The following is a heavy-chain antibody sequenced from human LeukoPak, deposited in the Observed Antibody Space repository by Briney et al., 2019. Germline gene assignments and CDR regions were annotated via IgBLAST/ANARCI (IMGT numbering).Heavy chain of an antibody. Sequence: ASVKVSCKASGYTFTSYGISWVRQAPGQGLEWMGWINPNSGGTNYAQKFQGRVTMTRDTSISTAYMELSRLRSDDTAVYYCAREVPMITSLGGYPNFDYWGQGTLVTVSS. V-gene: IGHV1-2*02. J-gene: IGHJ4*02. CDR1: GYTFTSYG. CDR2: INPNSGGT. CDR3: AREVPMITSLGGYPNFDY. D-gene: IGHD3-22*01.